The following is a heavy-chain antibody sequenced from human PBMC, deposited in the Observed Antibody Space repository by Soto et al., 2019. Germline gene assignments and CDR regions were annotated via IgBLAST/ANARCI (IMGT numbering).Heavy chain of an antibody. J-gene: IGHJ4*02. D-gene: IGHD6-19*01. CDR3: AGGSGWLSDY. V-gene: IGHV3-7*03. CDR2: IRKDGSEK. CDR1: GFSISWYW. Sequence: WGSLRLSCAASGFSISWYWMNWVRQAPGKGQEWVAIIRKDGSEKYYVDSVKGRFTISRDNAKNSLYLQMSSPRDDDTAVYYCAGGSGWLSDYWGRGTLVTVSS.